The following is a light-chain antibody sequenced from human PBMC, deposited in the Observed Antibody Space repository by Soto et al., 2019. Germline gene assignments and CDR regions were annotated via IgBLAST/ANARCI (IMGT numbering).Light chain of an antibody. V-gene: IGLV2-23*01. Sequence: QSALTQPASVSGSPGQSITISCTGTSSDVGSYNLVSWYQQHPGKAPKLMIYEGSKRPSGVSNRFSGSKSGNTASLTISGLQAEDDAEYYCCSYAGSSAYAFGTGTKLTVL. CDR1: SSDVGSYNL. CDR2: EGS. J-gene: IGLJ1*01. CDR3: CSYAGSSAYA.